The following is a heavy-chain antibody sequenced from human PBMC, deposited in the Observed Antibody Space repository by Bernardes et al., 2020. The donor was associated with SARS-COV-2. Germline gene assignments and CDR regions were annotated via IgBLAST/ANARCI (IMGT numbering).Heavy chain of an antibody. V-gene: IGHV1-2*02. CDR3: ALPPTNYDRYGMDL. CDR2: INPNSGGT. D-gene: IGHD3-22*01. Sequence: ASVKVSCKASGYTFTGYYIHWVRQAPGQGLEWMGWINPNSGGTNYAQKFQGRVTMTRDTSISKAYMELSRLRSDDTAVYYCALPPTNYDRYGMDLWGQGTTVTVSS. J-gene: IGHJ6*02. CDR1: GYTFTGYY.